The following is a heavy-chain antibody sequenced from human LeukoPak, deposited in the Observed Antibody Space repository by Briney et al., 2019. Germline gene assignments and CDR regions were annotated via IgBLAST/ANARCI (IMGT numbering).Heavy chain of an antibody. D-gene: IGHD5-12*01. V-gene: IGHV3-48*03. Sequence: GGSLRLSCAASGFTFSSYEMNWVRQAPGKGLEWVSYISSSGSTIYYADSVKGRFTISRDNAKNSLYLQMNSLRAEDTAVYYCARDGPPREYSGYGEFDYWGQGTLVTVSS. CDR3: ARDGPPREYSGYGEFDY. CDR1: GFTFSSYE. CDR2: ISSSGSTI. J-gene: IGHJ4*02.